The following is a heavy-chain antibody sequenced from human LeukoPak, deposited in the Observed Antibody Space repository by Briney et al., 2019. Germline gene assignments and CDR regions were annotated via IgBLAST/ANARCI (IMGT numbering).Heavy chain of an antibody. V-gene: IGHV1-69*06. Sequence: ASVKVSCKASGGTFSSYAISWVRQAPGQGLEWMGGIIPIFGTANYAQKFQGRVTITADKSTSTAYMELSSLRSEDTAVYYCARDGDGPGSYYFSAFDYWGQGTLVTVSS. CDR1: GGTFSSYA. D-gene: IGHD3-10*01. CDR3: ARDGDGPGSYYFSAFDY. CDR2: IIPIFGTA. J-gene: IGHJ4*02.